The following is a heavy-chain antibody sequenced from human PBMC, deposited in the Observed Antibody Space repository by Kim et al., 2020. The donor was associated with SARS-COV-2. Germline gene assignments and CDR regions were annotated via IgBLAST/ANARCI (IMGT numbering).Heavy chain of an antibody. J-gene: IGHJ4*02. D-gene: IGHD3-10*01. Sequence: ASVKGRYTISRDDSKSIAYLQMNSLKTEDTAVYYCTREGYYGSGSYLFDYWGQGTLVTVSS. V-gene: IGHV3-49*02. CDR3: TREGYYGSGSYLFDY.